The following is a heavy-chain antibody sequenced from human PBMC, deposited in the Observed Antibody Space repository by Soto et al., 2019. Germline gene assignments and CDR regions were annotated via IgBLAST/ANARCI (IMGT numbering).Heavy chain of an antibody. D-gene: IGHD2-15*01. CDR3: ATFRILGGPPLSYFQH. CDR1: GHTLTELS. J-gene: IGHJ1*01. CDR2: FDPEDGET. Sequence: ASVKVSCKVSGHTLTELSMHWVRQAPGKGLEWMGGFDPEDGETIYAQKFQGRVTMTEDTSTDTAYMELSSLRSEDTAVYYCATFRILGGPPLSYFQHWGQGTLVTVSS. V-gene: IGHV1-24*01.